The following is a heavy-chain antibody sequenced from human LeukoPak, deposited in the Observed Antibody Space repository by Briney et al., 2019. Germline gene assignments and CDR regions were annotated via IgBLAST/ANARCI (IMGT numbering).Heavy chain of an antibody. J-gene: IGHJ3*02. D-gene: IGHD6-13*01. Sequence: ASVKVSCKPSGYTFTGYYMHWVRQAPGQGLEWMGWVNPDSGGTNYAQKFQGRVTMTRDTYISTAYMELSMLTSDDTAVYYCGRATYTSIWFHDAFDIWGQGTMVTVSS. CDR2: VNPDSGGT. CDR3: GRATYTSIWFHDAFDI. V-gene: IGHV1-2*02. CDR1: GYTFTGYY.